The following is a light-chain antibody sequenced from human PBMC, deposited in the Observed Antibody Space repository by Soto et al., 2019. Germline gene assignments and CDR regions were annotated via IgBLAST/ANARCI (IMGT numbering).Light chain of an antibody. J-gene: IGLJ2*01. Sequence: QSVLTQPPSMSAAPGQKGTISCSGSSPNIGNNYVSWYQQLPGTAPKLLIFDNDKRPSGIPDRFSGSKSGTSATLGITGLQTGDEADYYCGTWDSSLSAGVFGGGTKLTVL. CDR3: GTWDSSLSAGV. CDR1: SPNIGNNY. CDR2: DND. V-gene: IGLV1-51*01.